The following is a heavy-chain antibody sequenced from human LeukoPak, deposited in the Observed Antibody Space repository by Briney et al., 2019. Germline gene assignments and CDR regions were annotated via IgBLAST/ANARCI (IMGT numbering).Heavy chain of an antibody. D-gene: IGHD2-15*01. J-gene: IGHJ4*02. V-gene: IGHV5-51*01. CDR2: IYPGDSDT. CDR3: ARIGYCSGGSCSRFDY. CDR1: GYSFTSYW. Sequence: GESLKISCKGSGYSFTSYWSGWVRQMPGKGLEWMGIIYPGDSDTRYSPSFQGQVTILADESISTAYLQWSSLKASDTAMYYCARIGYCSGGSCSRFDYWGQGTLVTVSS.